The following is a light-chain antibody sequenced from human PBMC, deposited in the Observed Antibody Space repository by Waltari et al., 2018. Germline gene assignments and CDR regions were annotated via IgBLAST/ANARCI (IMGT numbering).Light chain of an antibody. V-gene: IGKV3-15*01. J-gene: IGKJ5*01. CDR1: QSVSSN. Sequence: EIVMTQSPATLSVSPGGTATLPCRASQSVSSNVAWYQKKPGQAPRLLIYDASTRATSIPAKFRGSGSGTEFTLTISSLQSEDFAVYYCQQYNRWPPITFGHGTRLEIK. CDR3: QQYNRWPPIT. CDR2: DAS.